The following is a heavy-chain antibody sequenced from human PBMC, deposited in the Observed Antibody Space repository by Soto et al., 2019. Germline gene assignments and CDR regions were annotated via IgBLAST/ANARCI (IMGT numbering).Heavy chain of an antibody. V-gene: IGHV4-31*03. J-gene: IGHJ4*02. CDR2: IYYSGST. CDR1: GGSISSGGYY. CDR3: ARVRRRNIDY. D-gene: IGHD1-1*01. Sequence: SETLSLTCTVSGGSISSGGYYWSWIRQHPGKGLEWIGYIYYSGSTYYNPSLKSRVTISVDTSKNQFSLKLSSVTAADTAVYYCARVRRRNIDYWGQGTLVTVSS.